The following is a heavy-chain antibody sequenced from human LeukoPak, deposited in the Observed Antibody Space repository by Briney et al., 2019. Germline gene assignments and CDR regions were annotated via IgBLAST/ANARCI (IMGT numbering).Heavy chain of an antibody. CDR2: IWYDGSNK. Sequence: GGSLRLSCAASGFTFSSYGMHWVRQAPGKGLEWVAVIWYDGSNKYHADSVKGRFTISRDNSKNTLYLQMNSLRAEDTAVYYCAREVPGGYFDYWGQGTLVTVSS. CDR1: GFTFSSYG. J-gene: IGHJ4*02. CDR3: AREVPGGYFDY. V-gene: IGHV3-33*01. D-gene: IGHD1-26*01.